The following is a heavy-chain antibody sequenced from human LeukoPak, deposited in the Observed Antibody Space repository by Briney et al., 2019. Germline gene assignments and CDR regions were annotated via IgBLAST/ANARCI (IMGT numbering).Heavy chain of an antibody. CDR3: AKVVVAADAFDY. J-gene: IGHJ4*02. CDR1: GFTVSSNY. Sequence: GGSLRLSCAASGFTVSSNYMSWVRQAPGRGLEWVAFIRYDGSNKYYADSVKGRFTISRDNSKNTLYLQMNSLRAEDTAVYYCAKVVVAADAFDYWGQGTLVTVSS. V-gene: IGHV3-30*02. CDR2: IRYDGSNK. D-gene: IGHD2-15*01.